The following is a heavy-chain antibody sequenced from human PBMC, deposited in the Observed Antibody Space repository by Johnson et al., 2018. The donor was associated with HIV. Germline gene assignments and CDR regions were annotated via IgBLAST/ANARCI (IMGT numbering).Heavy chain of an antibody. V-gene: IGHV3-30*18. D-gene: IGHD4-23*01. Sequence: QMQLVESGGGVVQPGRSLRLSCAASGFTFSSYWMHWVRQAPGKGLEWVAVISYDGSNKYYADSVKGRFTVSRDNSKNTLYVEMNSLRSEDTAVYYCAKVGRMTTVGTSGDAFDIWGQRTMVPVS. CDR1: GFTFSSYW. CDR3: AKVGRMTTVGTSGDAFDI. CDR2: ISYDGSNK. J-gene: IGHJ3*02.